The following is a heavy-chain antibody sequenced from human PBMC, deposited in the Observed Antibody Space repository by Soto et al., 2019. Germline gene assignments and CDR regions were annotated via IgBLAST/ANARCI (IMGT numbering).Heavy chain of an antibody. CDR2: IIPILGIA. CDR1: GGTFSSYT. D-gene: IGHD4-17*01. J-gene: IGHJ4*02. CDR3: ARGLDYGDYFRFDY. V-gene: IGHV1-69*02. Sequence: QVQLVQSGAEVKKPGSSVKVSCKASGGTFSSYTISWVRQAHGQGLEWMGRIIPILGIANYAQKFQGRVTITADKSTSTAYMELSSLRSEDTAVYYCARGLDYGDYFRFDYWGQGTLVTVSS.